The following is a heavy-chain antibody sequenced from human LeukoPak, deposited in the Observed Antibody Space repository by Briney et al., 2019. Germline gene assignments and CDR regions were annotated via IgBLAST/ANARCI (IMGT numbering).Heavy chain of an antibody. V-gene: IGHV3-21*01. Sequence: PGGSLRLSCAASGFTFSSYTINWVHQTPGRGLKWVSSISGDGTYIYYADSVKGRFTISRDNAKNSLYLQMNNLRVEDTAVYYCARDAKTQDSSQPDYWGQGTLVTVSS. D-gene: IGHD6-13*01. CDR3: ARDAKTQDSSQPDY. J-gene: IGHJ4*02. CDR2: ISGDGTYI. CDR1: GFTFSSYT.